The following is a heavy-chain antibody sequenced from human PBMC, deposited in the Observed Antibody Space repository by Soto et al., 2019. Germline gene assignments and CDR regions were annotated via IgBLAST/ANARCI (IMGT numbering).Heavy chain of an antibody. CDR1: GFTFSSYS. Sequence: VHLVESGGGLVKPGGSLRLSCAASGFTFSSYSMNWVRQAPGKGLEWVSSISSSSSYIYYADSVKGRFTISRDNAKNSLYLQMNSLRAEETAVYYCARTGIHRRYNWFDPWVQGTLVTVSS. CDR2: ISSSSSYI. V-gene: IGHV3-21*01. CDR3: ARTGIHRRYNWFDP. J-gene: IGHJ5*02. D-gene: IGHD5-18*01.